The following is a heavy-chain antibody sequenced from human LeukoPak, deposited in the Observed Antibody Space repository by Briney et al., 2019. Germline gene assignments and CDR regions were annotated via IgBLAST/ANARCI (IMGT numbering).Heavy chain of an antibody. V-gene: IGHV3-30*04. CDR1: GFTFSAYA. Sequence: PGGSLRLSCAASGFTFSAYAMSWVRQAPGKGLEWVAVISYDGSNKYYADSVKGRFTISRDNSKNTLYLQMNSLRAEDTAVYYCARDPLLSTSGILYYMDVWGKGTTVTVSS. J-gene: IGHJ6*03. D-gene: IGHD2-2*01. CDR3: ARDPLLSTSGILYYMDV. CDR2: ISYDGSNK.